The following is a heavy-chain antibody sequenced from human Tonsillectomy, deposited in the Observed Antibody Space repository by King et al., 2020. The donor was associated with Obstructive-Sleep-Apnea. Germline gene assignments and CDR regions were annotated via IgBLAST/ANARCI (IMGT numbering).Heavy chain of an antibody. J-gene: IGHJ5*02. CDR2: IFYSGST. V-gene: IGHV4-39*07. Sequence: PLQESGPGLVKPSETLSLTCTVSGGSVSSSFYYWGWIRQPPGKGLEWIGSIFYSGSTYFNSSLKSRVTISIDMSNNQFSLNLTSVTAADTAVYYCARDKTGARGWFDPWGQGTLVTVSS. CDR1: GGSVSSSFYY. D-gene: IGHD1-7*01. CDR3: ARDKTGARGWFDP.